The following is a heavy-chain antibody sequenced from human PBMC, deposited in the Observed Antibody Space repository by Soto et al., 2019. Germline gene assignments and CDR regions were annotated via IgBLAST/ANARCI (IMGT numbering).Heavy chain of an antibody. D-gene: IGHD2-21*02. CDR3: SCGGFPIYCYLKDV. J-gene: IGHJ6*04. Sequence: PGGSLRLSCAASGFTFSSYAMHWVRQAPGKGLEYVSAISSNGGSTYYANSVKGRFTISRDNSKNTLYLQMGSLRAEDMAVYYFSCGGFPIYCYLKDVWSKGSSDTGSS. CDR2: ISSNGGST. CDR1: GFTFSSYA. V-gene: IGHV3-64*01.